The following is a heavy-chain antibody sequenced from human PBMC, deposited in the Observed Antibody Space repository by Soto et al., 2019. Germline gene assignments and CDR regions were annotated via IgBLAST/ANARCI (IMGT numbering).Heavy chain of an antibody. CDR1: GFTFRSYA. J-gene: IGHJ4*02. CDR3: VKXATPSDFWSGYYTHFDY. Sequence: PGGSLRLSCSVSGFTFRSYAMHWVRQAPGKGLEYVSAISANGDSTDYADSVKGRFTISRDNSKNTLYLQLRSLSVEDTAVYHCVKXATPSDFWSGYYTHFDYWGQGTLVTVSS. V-gene: IGHV3-64D*06. D-gene: IGHD3-3*01. CDR2: ISANGDST.